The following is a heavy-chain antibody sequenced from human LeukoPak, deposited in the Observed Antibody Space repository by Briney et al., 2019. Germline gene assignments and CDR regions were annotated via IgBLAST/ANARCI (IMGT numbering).Heavy chain of an antibody. Sequence: GGSLRLSCAASGFSFTNAWMNWVRQAPGKGLEWVGRIKNKSEGEITDYAAPVKGTFTISRDDSKSTLYLQMNSLKTEDTAVYYCTSSIRGNGGFDYWGQGTLVTVSS. V-gene: IGHV3-15*01. J-gene: IGHJ4*02. D-gene: IGHD4-23*01. CDR1: GFSFTNAW. CDR2: IKNKSEGEIT. CDR3: TSSIRGNGGFDY.